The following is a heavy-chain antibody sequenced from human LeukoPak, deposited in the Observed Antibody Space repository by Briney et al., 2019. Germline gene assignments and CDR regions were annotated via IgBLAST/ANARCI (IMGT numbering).Heavy chain of an antibody. D-gene: IGHD4-17*01. CDR1: GGTFSSYT. V-gene: IGHV1-69*02. CDR3: ANTLGGYRDYLDI. J-gene: IGHJ3*02. CDR2: IIPILGIA. Sequence: SVKVSCKASGGTFSSYTISLVRQAHGPGLEWMGRIIPILGIANYAQKFQGRVTITADKSTSTAYMELSSLRSEDTAVYYCANTLGGYRDYLDIWGQGTMVTVSS.